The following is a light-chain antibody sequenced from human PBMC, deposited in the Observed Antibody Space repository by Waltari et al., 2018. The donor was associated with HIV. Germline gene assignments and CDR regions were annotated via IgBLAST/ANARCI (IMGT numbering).Light chain of an antibody. CDR3: ATWDNGLNGRHV. V-gene: IGLV1-44*01. J-gene: IGLJ1*01. CDR1: SSNIGANI. Sequence: QSVLTQPPSASGTPGQRVTISCSGGSSNIGANIVNWYQLLPGRAPRLLIYATTQRPSGVPDRFSVSKSGTSASLAISGLQSEDEGDYYCATWDNGLNGRHVFGTGTQVTV. CDR2: ATT.